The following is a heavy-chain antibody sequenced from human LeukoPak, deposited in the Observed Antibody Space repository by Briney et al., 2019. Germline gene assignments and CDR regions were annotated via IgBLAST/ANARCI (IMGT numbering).Heavy chain of an antibody. Sequence: SETLSLTCAVYGGSFSGYYWSWIRQPAGKGLEWIGRIYTSGSTNYNPSLKSRVTISVDTSKNQFSLKLSSVTAADTAVYYCARARASILDSWGQGTLVTVSS. V-gene: IGHV4-59*10. J-gene: IGHJ5*02. CDR3: ARARASILDS. D-gene: IGHD3-3*02. CDR2: IYTSGST. CDR1: GGSFSGYY.